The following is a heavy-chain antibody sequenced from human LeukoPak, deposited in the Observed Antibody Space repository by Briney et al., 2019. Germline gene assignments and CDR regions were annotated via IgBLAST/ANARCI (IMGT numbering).Heavy chain of an antibody. J-gene: IGHJ4*02. CDR3: AREHPAGNYLRDPYPYDY. D-gene: IGHD3-10*01. V-gene: IGHV1-2*02. CDR1: GYTFTDYY. CDR2: INPNNGGT. Sequence: ASVKVSCKASGYTFTDYYLHWVRQAPGQGLEWMGGINPNNGGTIFGQMFQGRVTVTRDTSTGTAYMDLSGLRSDDTAVYYCAREHPAGNYLRDPYPYDYWGQGTLVTVSS.